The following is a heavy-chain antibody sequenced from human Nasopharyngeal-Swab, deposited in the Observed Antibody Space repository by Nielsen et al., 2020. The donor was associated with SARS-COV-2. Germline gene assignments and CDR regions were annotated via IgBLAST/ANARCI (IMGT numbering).Heavy chain of an antibody. Sequence: ASVKVSCEASGYTFTSYGISWVRQAPGQGLEWMGWISAYNGNTNYAQKLQGRVTMTTDTSTSTAYMELRSLRSDDTAVYYCARAKGRGYSYSWDYYYYMDVWGKGTTVTVSS. D-gene: IGHD5-18*01. V-gene: IGHV1-18*01. CDR1: GYTFTSYG. CDR2: ISAYNGNT. CDR3: ARAKGRGYSYSWDYYYYMDV. J-gene: IGHJ6*03.